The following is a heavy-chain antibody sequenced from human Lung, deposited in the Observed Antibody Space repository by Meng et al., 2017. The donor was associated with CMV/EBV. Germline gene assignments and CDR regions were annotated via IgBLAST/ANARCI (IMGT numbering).Heavy chain of an antibody. J-gene: IGHJ4*02. CDR2: IKEDGSEK. D-gene: IGHD3-3*01. V-gene: IGHV3-7*01. CDR3: ARLPVDTTFFIQEYYFDY. CDR1: EFSFSNYW. Sequence: GESLKISCAASEFSFSNYWMSWVRQAPGKGLEWVANIKEDGSEKYYVDSVKGRFTISRDNAKNSLYLQMNSLRADDTAMYYCARLPVDTTFFIQEYYFDYWGQGNLV.